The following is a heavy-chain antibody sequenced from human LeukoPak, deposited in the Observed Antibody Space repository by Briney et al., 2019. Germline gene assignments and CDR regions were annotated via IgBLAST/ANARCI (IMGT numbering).Heavy chain of an antibody. D-gene: IGHD1-14*01. CDR2: INHSGST. V-gene: IGHV4-34*01. Sequence: SETLSLTCAVYGGSFSGYYWSWIRQPPGKGLEWIGEINHSGSTNYNPSLKSRVTISVDTSKNQFSLKLSSVTAADAAVYYCARGHSMFVGMFDYWGQGTLVTVSS. J-gene: IGHJ4*02. CDR3: ARGHSMFVGMFDY. CDR1: GGSFSGYY.